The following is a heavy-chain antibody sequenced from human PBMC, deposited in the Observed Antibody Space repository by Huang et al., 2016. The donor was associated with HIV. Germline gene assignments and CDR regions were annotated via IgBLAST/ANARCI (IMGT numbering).Heavy chain of an antibody. J-gene: IGHJ5*02. V-gene: IGHV4-39*01. CDR2: IYHSGTT. Sequence: QLQLQESGPGLVKPSETLSLTCTVSGGSISSSRYYWGWIRQPPGKGLEWIGSIYHSGTTYSNPALKSRVTIAVDTSRTEFALKRSAVTAADTAVDYCAAHGRSVGRPAAPLRFDPWGQGTLVTVS. D-gene: IGHD6-13*01. CDR3: AAHGRSVGRPAAPLRFDP. CDR1: GGSISSSRYY.